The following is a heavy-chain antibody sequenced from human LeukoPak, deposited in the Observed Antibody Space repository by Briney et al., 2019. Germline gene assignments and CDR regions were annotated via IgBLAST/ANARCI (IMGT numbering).Heavy chain of an antibody. D-gene: IGHD2-15*01. CDR3: ARVLRYCSGGNCYSGGLGYMDV. CDR2: ISSSGSTK. CDR1: GFTFSSYE. V-gene: IGHV3-48*03. Sequence: GGSLRLSCAASGFTFSSYEMNWVRQAPGKGLEWVSYISSSGSTKYYADSVKGRFTISRHNAKNSLFLQMNSLRAEDTAVYYCARVLRYCSGGNCYSGGLGYMDVWGKGTTVTISS. J-gene: IGHJ6*03.